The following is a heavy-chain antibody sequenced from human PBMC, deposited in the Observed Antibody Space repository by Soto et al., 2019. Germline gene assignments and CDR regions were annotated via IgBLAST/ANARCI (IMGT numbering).Heavy chain of an antibody. Sequence: GASVKVSCKTSGYTFTNFGISWVRQAPGQGLEWMGWISTYNGNTNSAQMLQGRVTMTTDTSTSTVYMELRSLISDDTSMYYCAREYCSGYYGLDDAFDIWGQGTMVTVSS. D-gene: IGHD3-22*01. CDR1: GYTFTNFG. CDR3: AREYCSGYYGLDDAFDI. J-gene: IGHJ3*02. V-gene: IGHV1-18*01. CDR2: ISTYNGNT.